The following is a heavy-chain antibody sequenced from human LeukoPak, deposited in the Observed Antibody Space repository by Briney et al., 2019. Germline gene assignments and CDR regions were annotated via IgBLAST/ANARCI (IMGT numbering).Heavy chain of an antibody. Sequence: GASVKVSCKASGYTFTSYYMHWVRQAPGQGLEWMGIINPSGGSTSCAQKFQGRVTMTRDTSTSTVYMELSSLRSEDTAVYYCARAPTGPVVTPINEPQFDYWGQGTLVTVSS. CDR2: INPSGGST. CDR3: ARAPTGPVVTPINEPQFDY. D-gene: IGHD4-23*01. J-gene: IGHJ4*02. V-gene: IGHV1-46*01. CDR1: GYTFTSYY.